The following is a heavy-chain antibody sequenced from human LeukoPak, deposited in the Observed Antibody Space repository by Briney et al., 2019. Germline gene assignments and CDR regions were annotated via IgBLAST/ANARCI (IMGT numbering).Heavy chain of an antibody. Sequence: PGGSLRLSCAASGFTFSSYGMHWVRQAPGKGLEWVAFIRYDGNNKYHADSVKGRFTVSRDNSKNTLYLQMNSLRVDDTAMYFCAIPPGYGSGSYGYLQHWGQGTLVTVSS. J-gene: IGHJ1*01. CDR3: AIPPGYGSGSYGYLQH. CDR1: GFTFSSYG. CDR2: IRYDGNNK. D-gene: IGHD3-10*01. V-gene: IGHV3-30*02.